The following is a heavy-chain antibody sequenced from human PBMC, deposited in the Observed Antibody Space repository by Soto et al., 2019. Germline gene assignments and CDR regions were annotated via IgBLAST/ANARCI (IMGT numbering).Heavy chain of an antibody. D-gene: IGHD5-18*01. CDR2: ISSSSSYI. Sequence: EVQLVESGGGLVKPGGSLRLSCAASGFTFSSYSMKWVRQAPGKGLEWVSSISSSSSYIYYADSVKGRFTISRDNAKNSLYLQMNSLRAEDTDVYYCAREGADTAMADEYYYYYGMDVWGQGTTVTVSS. J-gene: IGHJ6*02. V-gene: IGHV3-21*01. CDR1: GFTFSSYS. CDR3: AREGADTAMADEYYYYYGMDV.